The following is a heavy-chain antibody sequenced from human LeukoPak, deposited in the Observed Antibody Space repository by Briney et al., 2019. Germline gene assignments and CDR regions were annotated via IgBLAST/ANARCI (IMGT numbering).Heavy chain of an antibody. V-gene: IGHV4-38-2*02. J-gene: IGHJ5*02. Sequence: SETLSLTCTVSGYSISSGYYWGWIRQPPGKGLEWIGSIYHSGSTYYNPSLKSRVTISVDTSKNQFSLKLSSVTAADTAVYYCARDAGIAAATSNWFDPWGQGTLVTVSS. CDR3: ARDAGIAAATSNWFDP. CDR1: GYSISSGYY. CDR2: IYHSGST. D-gene: IGHD6-13*01.